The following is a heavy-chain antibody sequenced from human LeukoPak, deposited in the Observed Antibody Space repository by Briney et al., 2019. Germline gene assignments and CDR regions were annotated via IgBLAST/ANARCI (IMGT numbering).Heavy chain of an antibody. CDR2: INSDGSST. Sequence: GGSLRLSCAASGFTFSSYWIHWVRQAPGKGLVWVSRINSDGSSTTYADSVKGRFTISRDNAKNTLYLQMNSLRAEDTAVYYCARSAAAGFSYYSYYLDVWGKGTTVTISS. CDR3: ARSAAAGFSYYSYYLDV. V-gene: IGHV3-74*01. CDR1: GFTFSSYW. D-gene: IGHD6-13*01. J-gene: IGHJ6*03.